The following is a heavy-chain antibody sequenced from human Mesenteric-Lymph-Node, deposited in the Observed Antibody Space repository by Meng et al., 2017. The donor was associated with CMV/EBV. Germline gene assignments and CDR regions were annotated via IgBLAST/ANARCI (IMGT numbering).Heavy chain of an antibody. CDR2: ISGSGGGT. CDR1: GFTFSSYA. CDR3: AREAGEHDY. D-gene: IGHD3-16*01. Sequence: GESLKISCAASGFTFSSYAMTWVRQAPGKGLEWVSAISGSGGGTYYADSVKGRFTISRDNSKNSLYLQMNSLRAEDTAVYYCAREAGEHDYWGQGTLVTVSS. J-gene: IGHJ4*02. V-gene: IGHV3-23*01.